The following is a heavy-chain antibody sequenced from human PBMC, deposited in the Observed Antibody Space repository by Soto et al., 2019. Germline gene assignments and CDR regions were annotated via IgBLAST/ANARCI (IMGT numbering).Heavy chain of an antibody. CDR2: ISGYNGDT. CDR1: GYTFNNYG. Sequence: QVQLVQSGAEVKKPGASVKVSCKASGYTFNNYGISWVRQARGQGLEWMGWISGYNGDTDYAHNFKGRLTMTTDTSTSTADMELRSMTADETAVFFCARDSGNFGVWPYGFDHWGQGTLITVSS. J-gene: IGHJ4*02. D-gene: IGHD4-17*01. CDR3: ARDSGNFGVWPYGFDH. V-gene: IGHV1-18*01.